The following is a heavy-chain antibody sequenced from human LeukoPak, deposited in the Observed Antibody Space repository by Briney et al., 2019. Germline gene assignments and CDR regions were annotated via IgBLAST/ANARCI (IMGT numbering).Heavy chain of an antibody. CDR3: AELGITMIGGV. CDR2: IRYDGSEK. CDR1: GFTFNNYW. D-gene: IGHD3-10*02. V-gene: IGHV3-7*01. Sequence: GSLRLSCEASGFTFNNYWMSWVRQAPGKGLEWVANIRYDGSEKYYVDSVKGRFTISRDNAKNSLYLQMNSLRAEDTAVYYCAELGITMIGGVWGKGTTVTISS. J-gene: IGHJ6*04.